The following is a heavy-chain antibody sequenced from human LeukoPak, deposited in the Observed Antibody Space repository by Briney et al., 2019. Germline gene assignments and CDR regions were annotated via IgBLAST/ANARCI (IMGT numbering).Heavy chain of an antibody. CDR3: ATALKYGGNSGYYFDY. CDR1: GYTFTGYY. CDR2: INPNSGDT. D-gene: IGHD4-23*01. J-gene: IGHJ4*02. Sequence: ASVKVSCKASGYTFTGYYMHWVRQAPGQGLEWMGRINPNSGDTNYAQKFQGRVTMTRDTSISTAYMELSRLRSDDTAVYYCATALKYGGNSGYYFDYWGQGTLVTVSS. V-gene: IGHV1-2*06.